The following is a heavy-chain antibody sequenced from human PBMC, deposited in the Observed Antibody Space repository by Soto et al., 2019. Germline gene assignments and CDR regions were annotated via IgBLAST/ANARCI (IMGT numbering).Heavy chain of an antibody. D-gene: IGHD6-19*01. Sequence: GESLKISCKGSGYTFTNYWIGWVRQMPGKGLEWMGVIYPGDSDTRYSPSFHGQVTISADKSITTAYLQWSSLKASDTAMYYCARHDSSGWPEYYYYGMDVWGQGTTVTVSS. V-gene: IGHV5-51*01. CDR2: IYPGDSDT. CDR1: GYTFTNYW. CDR3: ARHDSSGWPEYYYYGMDV. J-gene: IGHJ6*02.